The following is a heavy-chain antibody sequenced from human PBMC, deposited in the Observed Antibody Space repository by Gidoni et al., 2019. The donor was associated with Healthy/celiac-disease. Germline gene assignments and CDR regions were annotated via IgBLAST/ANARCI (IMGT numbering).Heavy chain of an antibody. CDR2: IIPIFGTA. V-gene: IGHV1-69*01. D-gene: IGHD2-2*01. CDR3: ARDDSPDIVVVPAAYYYYYGMDV. CDR1: GVTFSSYA. Sequence: QVQLVQSGAEVKNPGSSVKVSCKASGVTFSSYAISWVRQAPGQGLEWMGGIIPIFGTANYAQKFQGRVTITADESTSTAYMELSSLRSEDTAVYYCARDDSPDIVVVPAAYYYYYGMDVWGQGTTVTVSS. J-gene: IGHJ6*02.